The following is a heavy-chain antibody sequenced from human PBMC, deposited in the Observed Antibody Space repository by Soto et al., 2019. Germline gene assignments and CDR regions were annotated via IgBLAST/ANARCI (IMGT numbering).Heavy chain of an antibody. D-gene: IGHD3-22*01. CDR3: ARQDRGSYSSGYRMG. J-gene: IGHJ4*02. CDR2: VYYSGTT. Sequence: PSETLSLTFTVSGGSISSSNYYWGWIRQPPGKGLEWIGSVYYSGTTYYNPSAKSRVTISVDKSKNQSSLKLSSVTAADTAVYYCARQDRGSYSSGYRMGWGQGTPVTVSS. V-gene: IGHV4-39*01. CDR1: GGSISSSNYY.